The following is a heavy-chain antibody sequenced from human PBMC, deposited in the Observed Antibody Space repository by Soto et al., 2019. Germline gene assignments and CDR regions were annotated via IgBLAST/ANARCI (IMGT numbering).Heavy chain of an antibody. CDR3: VRVKETSGWGAFDY. D-gene: IGHD6-19*01. V-gene: IGHV3-74*01. Sequence: EVQLVESGGGLVQPGGSLRLSCAASGFTFSGYWVHWVRQAPGKGLVWISRINGDGSTTRNADPVKGRFTISRDNAKNTLYLQMNSLSAEDTAVYYCVRVKETSGWGAFDYWGQGTLVTVSS. CDR2: INGDGSTT. CDR1: GFTFSGYW. J-gene: IGHJ4*02.